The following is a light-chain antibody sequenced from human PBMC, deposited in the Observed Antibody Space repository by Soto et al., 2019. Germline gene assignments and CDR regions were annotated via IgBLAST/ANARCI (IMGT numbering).Light chain of an antibody. J-gene: IGKJ4*01. CDR3: QQDYNLPLT. Sequence: PGERVTLSCRASQSVSSSYLTWYQQKPGQAPRLLIYGASTRATSIPARFSGSGSGTDFTLTISSLKPEDSAVYYGQQDYNLPLTFGGGTKVXIK. V-gene: IGKV3D-7*01. CDR2: GAS. CDR1: QSVSSSY.